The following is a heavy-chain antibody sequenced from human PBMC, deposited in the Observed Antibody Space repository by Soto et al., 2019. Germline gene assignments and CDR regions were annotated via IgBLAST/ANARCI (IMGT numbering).Heavy chain of an antibody. D-gene: IGHD3-22*01. CDR1: GFSLTSRGVG. V-gene: IGHV2-5*02. CDR2: IYWDDDK. CDR3: AHSRDSYDSRGYYRGSFEF. Sequence: SGPTLVNPTQTLTLTCTFSGFSLTSRGVGVGWIRQPPGKALEWLALIYWDDDKRYSPSLKTRLSISKDTSKNQVVLTMTNMDPVDTSTYFCAHSRDSYDSRGYYRGSFEFWGQGTQVTVSS. J-gene: IGHJ4*02.